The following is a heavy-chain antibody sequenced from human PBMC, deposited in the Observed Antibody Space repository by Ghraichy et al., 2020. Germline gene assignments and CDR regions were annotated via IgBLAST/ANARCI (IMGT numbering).Heavy chain of an antibody. Sequence: ASVKVSCKASGYTFTSYGISWVRQAPGQGLEWMGWISAYNGNTNYAQKLQGRVTMTTDTSTSTAYMELRSLRSDDTAVYYCAREGSYDYVWGNRPNAFDIWGQWTMVTVSS. CDR3: AREGSYDYVWGNRPNAFDI. CDR2: ISAYNGNT. D-gene: IGHD3-16*01. V-gene: IGHV1-18*04. J-gene: IGHJ3*02. CDR1: GYTFTSYG.